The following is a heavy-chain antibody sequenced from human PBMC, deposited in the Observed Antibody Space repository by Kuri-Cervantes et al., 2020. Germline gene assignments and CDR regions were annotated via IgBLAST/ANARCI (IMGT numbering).Heavy chain of an antibody. V-gene: IGHV3-33*06. CDR3: AKEGSWSGWPMEYFQH. CDR1: GFTFSSYG. J-gene: IGHJ1*01. CDR2: IWYDGSNK. Sequence: GESLKISCAASGFTFSSYGMHWVRQAPGKGLEWVAVIWYDGSNKYYADSVKGRFTISRDNSKNTLYLQMNSLRAKDTAVYYCAKEGSWSGWPMEYFQHWGQGTLVTVSS. D-gene: IGHD6-19*01.